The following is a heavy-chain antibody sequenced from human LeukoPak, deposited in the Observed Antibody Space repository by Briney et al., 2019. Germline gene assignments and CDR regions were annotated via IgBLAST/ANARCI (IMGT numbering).Heavy chain of an antibody. CDR3: ARDGIAVAATDAFDI. Sequence: ASETLSLTCTVSGGSISSGGYYWSCIHQHPGKGLEWIGYIYYSGSTYYNPSLKSRVTISVDTSKNQFSLKLSSVTAADTAVYYCARDGIAVAATDAFDIWGQGTMVTVSS. D-gene: IGHD6-19*01. CDR1: GGSISSGGYY. J-gene: IGHJ3*02. CDR2: IYYSGST. V-gene: IGHV4-31*03.